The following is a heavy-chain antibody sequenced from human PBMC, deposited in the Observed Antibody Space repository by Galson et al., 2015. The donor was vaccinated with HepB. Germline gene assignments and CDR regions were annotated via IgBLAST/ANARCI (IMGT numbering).Heavy chain of an antibody. CDR3: ARDRDYSYGDY. CDR1: GFTFSSYG. Sequence: SLRLSCAASGFTFSSYGMHWVRQAPGKGLEWVAVIWYDGSNKYCADSVKGRFTISRDNSKNTLYLQMNSLRAEDTAVYYCARDRDYSYGDYWGQGTLVTVSS. D-gene: IGHD5-18*01. V-gene: IGHV3-33*01. CDR2: IWYDGSNK. J-gene: IGHJ4*02.